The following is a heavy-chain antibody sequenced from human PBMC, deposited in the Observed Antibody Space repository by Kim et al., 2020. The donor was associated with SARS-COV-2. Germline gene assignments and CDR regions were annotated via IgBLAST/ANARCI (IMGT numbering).Heavy chain of an antibody. Sequence: YAASVKGRCTISGDNAKNTLYRQMKSLRAENTAVYYCAKAISGWELLKDYWGQGTLVTVSS. D-gene: IGHD1-26*01. V-gene: IGHV3-23*01. J-gene: IGHJ4*02. CDR3: AKAISGWELLKDY.